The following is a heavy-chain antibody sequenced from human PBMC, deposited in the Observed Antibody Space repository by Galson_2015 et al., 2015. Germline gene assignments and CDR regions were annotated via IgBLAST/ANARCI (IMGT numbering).Heavy chain of an antibody. CDR3: ARPRPTYFFDY. CDR1: GLTFSTST. Sequence: SLRLSCVVSGLTFSTSTMAWVRQAPGKGLEWVATIRTDGGVRYNADSVRGRFTISRDNSKNSLFLQMDSLTVDDTAVYYCARPRPTYFFDYWGQGTLVTVSS. J-gene: IGHJ4*02. D-gene: IGHD2/OR15-2a*01. V-gene: IGHV3-7*01. CDR2: IRTDGGVR.